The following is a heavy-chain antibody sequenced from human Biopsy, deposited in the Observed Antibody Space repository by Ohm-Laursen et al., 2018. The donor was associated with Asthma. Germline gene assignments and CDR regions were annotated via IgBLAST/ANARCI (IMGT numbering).Heavy chain of an antibody. V-gene: IGHV4-39*02. CDR2: IYYSGRT. CDR1: GDAMSTSGSY. Sequence: PGTLSLTYIVSGDAMSTSGSYWGWIRQSPGKGLEWIGSIYYSGRTYYNPSLESRVTISADTSKNHFSLKVTSVTAADTAVYYCARAVSSSSYWYFDLWGRGDLVTVSS. J-gene: IGHJ2*01. CDR3: ARAVSSSSYWYFDL. D-gene: IGHD6-6*01.